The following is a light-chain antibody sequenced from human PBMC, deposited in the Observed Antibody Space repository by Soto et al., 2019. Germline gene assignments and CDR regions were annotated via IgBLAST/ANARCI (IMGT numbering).Light chain of an antibody. V-gene: IGLV2-23*01. J-gene: IGLJ3*02. CDR2: EGS. CDR3: CSYAGSNNWV. CDR1: SSDVGSYNP. Sequence: QSALTQPASVSGSPGQSITISCTGTSSDVGSYNPVSWYQQHPGKAPKLMIYEGSKRPSGVSNRFSGSKSGNTASLTISGLQAEDESGYFCCSYAGSNNWVFGGGTKLTVL.